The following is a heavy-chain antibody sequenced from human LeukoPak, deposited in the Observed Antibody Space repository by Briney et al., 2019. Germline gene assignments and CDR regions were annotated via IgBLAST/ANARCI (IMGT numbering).Heavy chain of an antibody. CDR3: ARGTYYYDSSGPEPYYYYGMDV. CDR1: GFTFSSYS. D-gene: IGHD3-22*01. J-gene: IGHJ6*02. CDR2: ISSSSSYI. V-gene: IGHV3-21*01. Sequence: GGSLRLSCAASGFTFSSYSMNWVRQAPGKGLEWASSISSSSSYIYYADSVKGRFTISRDNAKNSLYLQMNSLRAEDTAVYYCARGTYYYDSSGPEPYYYYGMDVWGQGTTVTVSS.